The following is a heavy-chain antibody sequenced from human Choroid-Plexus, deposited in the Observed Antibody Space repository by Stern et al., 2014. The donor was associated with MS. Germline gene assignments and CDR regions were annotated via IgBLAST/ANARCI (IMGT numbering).Heavy chain of an antibody. D-gene: IGHD2/OR15-2a*01. V-gene: IGHV3-30*18. CDR2: LPHDGSYK. Sequence: VQLVESGGGVVQPGRPLRLSWVASGFTFGSCAMHWGRQAAGKGLEWGGGLPHDGSYKYDADSVKGRFTIPRDKSQNTLYMQMSSLRPEDTAVYYCAKDRQYLTYFFDHWGQGSLVTVSS. J-gene: IGHJ5*02. CDR3: AKDRQYLTYFFDH. CDR1: GFTFGSCA.